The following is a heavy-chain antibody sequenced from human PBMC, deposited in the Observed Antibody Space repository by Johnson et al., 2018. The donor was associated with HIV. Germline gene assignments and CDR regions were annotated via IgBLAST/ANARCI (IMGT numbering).Heavy chain of an antibody. CDR1: GFTFSSYW. J-gene: IGHJ3*01. V-gene: IGHV3-7*03. Sequence: VQVVESGGGLVQPGGSLRLSCAASGFTFSSYWMSWVRQAPGQGLEWVANIKQDGSEKYYVDSVQGRFTISRDNAKNTLSLQMNSLRAEDTAVYYCAKGRSGSSYDALDAWGQGTMVTVSS. CDR2: IKQDGSEK. CDR3: AKGRSGSSYDALDA. D-gene: IGHD6-6*01.